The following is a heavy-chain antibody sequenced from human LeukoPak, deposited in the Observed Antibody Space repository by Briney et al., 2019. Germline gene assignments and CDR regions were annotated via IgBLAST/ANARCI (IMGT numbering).Heavy chain of an antibody. CDR2: INHSGST. D-gene: IGHD3-10*01. CDR1: GGSFSGYY. J-gene: IGHJ4*02. Sequence: SETLSLTCAVYGGSFSGYYWSWIRQPPGKGLEWIGEINHSGSTNYNPSLKSRVTISVDTSKNQFSLKLSSVTAADTAVYYCARDRRFFGLDYWGQGTLVTVSS. CDR3: ARDRRFFGLDY. V-gene: IGHV4-34*01.